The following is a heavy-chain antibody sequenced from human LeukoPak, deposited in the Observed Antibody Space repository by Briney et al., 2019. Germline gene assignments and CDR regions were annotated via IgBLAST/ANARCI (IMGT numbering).Heavy chain of an antibody. CDR3: ARGHDSLLWFGELLFDY. J-gene: IGHJ4*02. CDR2: INHNGST. V-gene: IGHV4-34*01. D-gene: IGHD3-10*01. Sequence: SETLSLTCAVYGGSFSGYYWSWIRQPPGKGQEWLGEINHNGSTNYNPSLKSRVTISVDTSKNQFSLKLSSVSAADTAVYYCARGHDSLLWFGELLFDYWGQGTLVTFSS. CDR1: GGSFSGYY.